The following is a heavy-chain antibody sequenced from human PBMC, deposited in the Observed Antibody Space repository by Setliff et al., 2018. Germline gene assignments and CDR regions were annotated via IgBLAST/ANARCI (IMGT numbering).Heavy chain of an antibody. Sequence: SETLSLTCAVYGGSFQGYYWSWIRQSPEXXLXXIGXXXXXXXXXXXXXXXSRVXXSIDPSKNQFSLTLTSVRAADTAVYFCAKAKGHLGYYRLVLNYFRHWGQGTPVTVSS. D-gene: IGHD3-22*01. CDR3: AKAKGHLGYYRLVLNYFRH. V-gene: IGHV4-34*01. CDR2: XXXXXXX. CDR1: GGSFQGYY. J-gene: IGHJ1*01.